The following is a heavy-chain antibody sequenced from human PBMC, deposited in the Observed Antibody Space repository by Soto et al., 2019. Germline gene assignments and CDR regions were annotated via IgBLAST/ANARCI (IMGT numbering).Heavy chain of an antibody. Sequence: PSETLSLTCTVSGGSISSGGYYWSWIRQHPGKGLEWIGYIYYSGSTYYNPSLKSRVTISVDTSKNQFSLKLSSVTAADTAVYYCARGTRPYHKYDFWSGYYQYYFDYWGQGTLVTVSS. J-gene: IGHJ4*02. D-gene: IGHD3-3*01. V-gene: IGHV4-30-4*08. CDR1: GGSISSGGYY. CDR2: IYYSGST. CDR3: ARGTRPYHKYDFWSGYYQYYFDY.